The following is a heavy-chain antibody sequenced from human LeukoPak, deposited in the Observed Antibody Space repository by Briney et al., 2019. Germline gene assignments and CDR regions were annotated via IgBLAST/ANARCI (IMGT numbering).Heavy chain of an antibody. CDR3: TRREPDYGDYGTPFDY. J-gene: IGHJ4*02. D-gene: IGHD4-17*01. CDR1: GYTFTSYY. CDR2: INPSGGST. Sequence: ASVKVSCKASGYTFTSYYMHWVRQAPGQGLEWMGIINPSGGSTSYAQKFQGRVTMTRDTSTSTVYMELSSLKTEDTAVYYCTRREPDYGDYGTPFDYWGQGTLVTVSS. V-gene: IGHV1-46*03.